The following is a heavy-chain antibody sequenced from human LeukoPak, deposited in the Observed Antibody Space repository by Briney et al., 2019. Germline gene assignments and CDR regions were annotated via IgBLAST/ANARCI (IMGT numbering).Heavy chain of an antibody. CDR1: GFTFSSDA. J-gene: IGHJ4*02. CDR2: ISSSGSAT. D-gene: IGHD6-19*01. Sequence: GASLRLSCAASGFTFSSDAMSWVRQAPGKGLNCVSAISSSGSATYYADSAKGRFTISRDNSKNTLYLQMNSLRAEDTAVYYCAKFRPDDITVAATGYFDAWGQGTLVTVAS. CDR3: AKFRPDDITVAATGYFDA. V-gene: IGHV3-23*01.